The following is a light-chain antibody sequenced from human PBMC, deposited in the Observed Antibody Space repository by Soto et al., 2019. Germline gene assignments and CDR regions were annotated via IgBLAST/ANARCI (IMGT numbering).Light chain of an antibody. CDR2: KAS. CDR3: QQLNEFPLT. V-gene: IGKV1-5*03. Sequence: DIQMTQSPSTLSGSVGDRVTITCRASQSISSWLAWYQQKPGKAPKLLIYKASSLESGVPSRFSGSGSGTEFTLTISSLQPDDFATYYCQQLNEFPLTFGGGTKVDIK. CDR1: QSISSW. J-gene: IGKJ4*01.